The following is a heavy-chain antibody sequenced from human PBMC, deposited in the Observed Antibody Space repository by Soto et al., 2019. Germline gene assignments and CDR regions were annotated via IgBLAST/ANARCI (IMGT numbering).Heavy chain of an antibody. V-gene: IGHV3-23*01. Sequence: GGSLRLSCAASGFTFSSYAMSWVRQAPGKGLEWVSAISGSGGSTYYADSVKGRFTISRDNSKNTLYLQMNSLRAEDTAVYYCAKDLTKGNIVVVAAAITPIYYYYGMDVWGQGTTVTVSS. CDR1: GFTFSSYA. D-gene: IGHD2-2*02. J-gene: IGHJ6*02. CDR3: AKDLTKGNIVVVAAAITPIYYYYGMDV. CDR2: ISGSGGST.